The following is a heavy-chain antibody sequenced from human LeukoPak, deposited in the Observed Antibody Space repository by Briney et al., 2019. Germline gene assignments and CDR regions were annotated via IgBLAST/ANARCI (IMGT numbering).Heavy chain of an antibody. CDR3: ARGPFITIFGVEHYYMDV. D-gene: IGHD3-3*01. CDR2: IIPIFGTA. V-gene: IGHV1-69*05. Sequence: SVKVSCKASGGTFSSYAISWVRQAPGQGLEWMGGIIPIFGTANYAQKFQGRVTITTDESTSTACMELSSLRSEDTAVYYCARGPFITIFGVEHYYMDVWGKGTTVTVSS. J-gene: IGHJ6*03. CDR1: GGTFSSYA.